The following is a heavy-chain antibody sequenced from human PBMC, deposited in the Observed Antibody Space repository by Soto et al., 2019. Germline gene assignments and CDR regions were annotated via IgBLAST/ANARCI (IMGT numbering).Heavy chain of an antibody. CDR3: ARDRTPDSGSYYSSFDY. V-gene: IGHV4-31*03. Sequence: QVQLQESGPGLVKPSQTLSLTCTVSGGSISSGGYYWSWIRQHPGQGLEWIGYIYYSGSTYYNPSLKSRVTISVDTSKNQFSLKLSSVTAADTAVYYCARDRTPDSGSYYSSFDYWGQGTLVTVSS. CDR1: GGSISSGGYY. CDR2: IYYSGST. J-gene: IGHJ4*02. D-gene: IGHD1-26*01.